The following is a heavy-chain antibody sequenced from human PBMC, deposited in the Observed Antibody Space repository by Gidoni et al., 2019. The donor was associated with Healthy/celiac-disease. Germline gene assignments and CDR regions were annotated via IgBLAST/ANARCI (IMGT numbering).Heavy chain of an antibody. CDR2: ISYDGSNK. CDR3: AREGEPDAFDI. V-gene: IGHV3-30-3*01. J-gene: IGHJ3*02. Sequence: QVQLVESGGGVVQPGRSLRLSCAASGFTFSSYAMHWVRQAPGKGLEWVAVISYDGSNKYYADSVKGRFTISRDNSKNTLYLQMNSLRAEDTAVYYCAREGEPDAFDIWGQGTMVTVFS. D-gene: IGHD3-16*01. CDR1: GFTFSSYA.